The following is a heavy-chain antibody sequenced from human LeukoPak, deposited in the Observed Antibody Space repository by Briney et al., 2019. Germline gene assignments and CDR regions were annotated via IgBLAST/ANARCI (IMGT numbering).Heavy chain of an antibody. D-gene: IGHD3-10*01. Sequence: GGSLRLSCAASGFTFSSYGMHWVRQAPGKGLEWVAFIRYDGSNKYYADSVKGRFTITRDNSKNTLYLQMNSLRAEDTAVYYCAKDMVRGVITVFDYWGQGTLVTVSS. CDR3: AKDMVRGVITVFDY. V-gene: IGHV3-30*02. CDR1: GFTFSSYG. J-gene: IGHJ4*02. CDR2: IRYDGSNK.